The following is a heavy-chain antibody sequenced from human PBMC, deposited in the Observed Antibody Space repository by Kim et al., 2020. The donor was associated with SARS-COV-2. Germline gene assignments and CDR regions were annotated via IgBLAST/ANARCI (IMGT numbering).Heavy chain of an antibody. CDR3: ARVQLPPGMDV. CDR1: GGSISSYY. Sequence: SETLSLTCTVSGGSISSYYWSWIRQPPGKGLEWIGYIYYSGSTNYNPSLKSRVTISVDTSKNQFSLKLSSVTAADTAVYYCARVQLPPGMDVWGQGTTVTVSS. J-gene: IGHJ6*02. V-gene: IGHV4-59*01. D-gene: IGHD2-2*01. CDR2: IYYSGST.